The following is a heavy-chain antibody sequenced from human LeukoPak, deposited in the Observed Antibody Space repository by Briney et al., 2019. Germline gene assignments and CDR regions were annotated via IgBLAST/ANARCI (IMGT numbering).Heavy chain of an antibody. J-gene: IGHJ4*02. D-gene: IGHD4/OR15-4a*01. Sequence: GSLRLSCAASGFTFSSYAMHWVRQAPGKGLVWVSRINSDGINTSYADSVKGRFTISRDNAKNTLNLQMNSLRAEDTAVYYCARRAGAYSHPYDYWGQGTLVTVSS. CDR2: INSDGINT. CDR3: ARRAGAYSHPYDY. CDR1: GFTFSSYA. V-gene: IGHV3-74*01.